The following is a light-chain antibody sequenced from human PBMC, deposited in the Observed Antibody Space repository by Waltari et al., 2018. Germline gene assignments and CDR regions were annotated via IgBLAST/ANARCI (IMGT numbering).Light chain of an antibody. Sequence: SYELTQPSSVSVSPGQTASITCSGYNLGFKYVSWFQQRPGQSPVLVIYQDSERPSGIPERFSGSNSGDTATLTISGTQAMDEAEYFCQAWDTSTVVFGGGTELTVL. CDR1: NLGFKY. V-gene: IGLV3-1*01. CDR2: QDS. CDR3: QAWDTSTVV. J-gene: IGLJ3*02.